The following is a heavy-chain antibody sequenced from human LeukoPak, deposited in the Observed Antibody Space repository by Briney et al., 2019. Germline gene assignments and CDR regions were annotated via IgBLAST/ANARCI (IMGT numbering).Heavy chain of an antibody. CDR1: GYTFTGYY. D-gene: IGHD1-26*01. Sequence: GASVKVSCKASGYTFTGYYMHWVRQAPGQGLEWMGWISAYNGNTNYAQKLQGRVTMTTDTSTSTAYMELRSLRSDDTAVYYCARARVGAQSVFDYWGQGTLVTVSS. CDR3: ARARVGAQSVFDY. J-gene: IGHJ4*02. V-gene: IGHV1-18*04. CDR2: ISAYNGNT.